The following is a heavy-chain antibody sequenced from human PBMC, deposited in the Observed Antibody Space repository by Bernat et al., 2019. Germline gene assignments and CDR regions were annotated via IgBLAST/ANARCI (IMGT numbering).Heavy chain of an antibody. CDR2: ISYDGSNK. CDR3: ARVRF. J-gene: IGHJ4*02. D-gene: IGHD3-10*01. V-gene: IGHV3-30*01. CDR1: GFTFSSYA. Sequence: QVQLVESGGGVVQPGRSLRLSCAAPGFTFSSYAMHWVRQAPGKGLEWVAVISYDGSNKYYADSVKGRFTISRDNSKNTLYLQMNSLRAEDTAVYYCARVRFWGQGTLVTVSS.